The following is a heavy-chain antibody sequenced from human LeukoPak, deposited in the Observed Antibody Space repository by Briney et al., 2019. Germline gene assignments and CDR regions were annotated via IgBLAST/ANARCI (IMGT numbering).Heavy chain of an antibody. CDR3: VRGDSRDY. CDR2: IIPILGIA. CDR1: GGTFSSYA. J-gene: IGHJ4*02. V-gene: IGHV1-69*04. Sequence: SVKVSCKASGGTFSSYAISWVRQAPGQGLEWMGRIIPILGIANYAQKFQGRVTITADKSTSTAYMELNSLRVEDTSVYYCVRGDSRDYWGQGTLVTVSS. D-gene: IGHD3-22*01.